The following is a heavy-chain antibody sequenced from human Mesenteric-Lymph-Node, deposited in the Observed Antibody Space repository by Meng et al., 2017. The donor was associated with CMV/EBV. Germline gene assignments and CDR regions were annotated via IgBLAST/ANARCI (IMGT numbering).Heavy chain of an antibody. Sequence: GESLKISCAASGFTFSSYSMNWVRRAPGKGLEWVSSISSSSSYIYYADSVKSRFTISRDNAKNSLYLQMNSLRAEDTAVYYCARNYDFWSGYQDYWGQGTLVTVSS. V-gene: IGHV3-21*01. CDR2: ISSSSSYI. CDR3: ARNYDFWSGYQDY. CDR1: GFTFSSYS. J-gene: IGHJ4*02. D-gene: IGHD3-3*01.